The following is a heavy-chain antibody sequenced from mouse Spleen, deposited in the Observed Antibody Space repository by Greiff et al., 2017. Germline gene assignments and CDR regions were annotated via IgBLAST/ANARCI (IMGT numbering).Heavy chain of an antibody. V-gene: IGHV1S126*01. CDR1: GYSFTSYW. Sequence: VQLQQSGPQLVRPGASVKISCKASGYSFTSYWMHWVKQRPGQGLEWIGMIDPSDSETRLNQKFKDKATLTVDKSSSTAYMQLSSPTSEDSAVYYCAILYGNYGYFDVWGAGTTVTVSS. CDR2: IDPSDSET. CDR3: AILYGNYGYFDV. J-gene: IGHJ1*01. D-gene: IGHD2-1*01.